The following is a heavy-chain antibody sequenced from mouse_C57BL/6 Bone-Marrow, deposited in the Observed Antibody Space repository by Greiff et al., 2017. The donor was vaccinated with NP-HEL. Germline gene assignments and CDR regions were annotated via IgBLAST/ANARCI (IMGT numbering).Heavy chain of an antibody. CDR2: IRNKANNHAT. V-gene: IGHV6-6*01. J-gene: IGHJ3*01. D-gene: IGHD3-2*02. CDR1: GFTFSDAW. Sequence: EVKLVESGGGLVQPGGSMKLSCAASGFTFSDAWMDWVRQSPEKGLEWVAEIRNKANNHATYYAESVKGRFTISRDDSKSSVYLQMNSLRAEDTGIYYCTRDSSGLPWFAYWGQGTLVTVSA. CDR3: TRDSSGLPWFAY.